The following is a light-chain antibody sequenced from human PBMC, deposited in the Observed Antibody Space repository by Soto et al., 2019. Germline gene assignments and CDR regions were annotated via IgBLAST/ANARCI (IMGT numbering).Light chain of an antibody. CDR2: EGH. J-gene: IGLJ1*01. CDR1: SGYVGTYSL. V-gene: IGLV2-23*01. Sequence: QSALAQPASVSGSPGQSITISCTGASGYVGTYSLVSRYQQHPGKAPKVVIYEGHKRPSGVPDRFSGSTSVNTASLTISGLQTDDEADYYCCLYVGATNYVLGNGTKVTV. CDR3: CLYVGATNYV.